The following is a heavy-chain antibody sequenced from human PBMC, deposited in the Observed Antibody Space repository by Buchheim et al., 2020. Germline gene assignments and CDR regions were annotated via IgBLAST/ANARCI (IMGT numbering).Heavy chain of an antibody. CDR2: IKQDGSEK. CDR1: GFTYSRYW. J-gene: IGHJ6*02. CDR3: ARFGGENLVAATPPIYYYYYGMDV. Sequence: EVQLVESGGGLVQPGGSLRLYCAASGFTYSRYWMSWVRQAPGKGLEWVANIKQDGSEKYYVDSVKGRLTISRDNAKHSLYLQMNSLRAEDTAVYYCARFGGENLVAATPPIYYYYYGMDVWGQGTT. V-gene: IGHV3-7*01. D-gene: IGHD2-15*01.